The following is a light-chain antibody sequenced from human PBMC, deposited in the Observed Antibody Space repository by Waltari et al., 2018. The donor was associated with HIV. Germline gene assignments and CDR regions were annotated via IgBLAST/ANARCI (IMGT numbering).Light chain of an antibody. CDR3: LQLSGFPRT. CDR1: LDIKKD. CDR2: SVS. J-gene: IGKJ1*01. V-gene: IGKV1-17*01. Sequence: DIQMTQSPPSLSTSVGDRVIITCRASLDIKKDLGWYPQIAGKPPRRLIHSVSTLSAGVPSRSRCRGSGTHFTLSIDALQPEDVATYFCLQLSGFPRTFGQGT.